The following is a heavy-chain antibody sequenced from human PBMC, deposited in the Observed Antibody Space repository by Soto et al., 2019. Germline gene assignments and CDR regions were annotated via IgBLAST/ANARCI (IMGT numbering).Heavy chain of an antibody. CDR2: ISGSGGST. D-gene: IGHD3-9*01. Sequence: GGSLRLSCAASGFTFSSDAMNWVRQAPGEGLEWLSAISGSGGSTYYADSVKGRFTISRDNSKDTLYLQMNSLRAEDTAVYYCAKDRKALLTGYAYYWGQGTLVTVSS. CDR3: AKDRKALLTGYAYY. CDR1: GFTFSSDA. V-gene: IGHV3-23*01. J-gene: IGHJ4*02.